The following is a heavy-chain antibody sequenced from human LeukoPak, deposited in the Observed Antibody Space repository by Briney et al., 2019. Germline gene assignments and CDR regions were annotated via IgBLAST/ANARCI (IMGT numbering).Heavy chain of an antibody. Sequence: SETLSLTCAVYGGSFSGYYWSWIRQPPGKGLEWIGSIYHSGSTYYNPSLKSRVTISVDTSKNQFSLKLSSVTAADTAVYYCARESVGVVPPTNWFDPWGQGTLVTVSS. V-gene: IGHV4-34*01. CDR2: IYHSGST. CDR1: GGSFSGYY. J-gene: IGHJ5*02. CDR3: ARESVGVVPPTNWFDP. D-gene: IGHD2-2*01.